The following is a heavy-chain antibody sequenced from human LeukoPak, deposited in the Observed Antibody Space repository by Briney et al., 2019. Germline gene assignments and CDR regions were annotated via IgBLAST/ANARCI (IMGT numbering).Heavy chain of an antibody. D-gene: IGHD2-15*01. CDR3: VSTLKGVAAPFDY. J-gene: IGHJ4*02. V-gene: IGHV3-30*03. CDR2: ISYDGSNK. CDR1: GFTFSSYG. Sequence: GGSLRLSCAASGFTFSSYGMHWVRQAPGKGLEWVAVISYDGSNKYYADSVKGRFTISRDNSKNTLYLQMSSLRAEDTAVYYCVSTLKGVAAPFDYWGQGTLVTVSS.